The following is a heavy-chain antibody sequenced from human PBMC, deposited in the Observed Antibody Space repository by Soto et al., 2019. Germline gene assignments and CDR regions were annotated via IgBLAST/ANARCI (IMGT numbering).Heavy chain of an antibody. D-gene: IGHD1-26*01. CDR2: INPSGGST. CDR3: PRLMAEGASQWVFYFAS. Sequence: QVQLVQSGAEVKKPGASVKVSCKASGYTFTSYYMHWVRQAPGQGLEWMGIINPSGGSTSYAQKFQGGVPRTRDPPRSTVYGERGRGGSKHAAWYYGPRLMAEGASQWVFYFASWGPGT. J-gene: IGHJ4*02. CDR1: GYTFTSYY. V-gene: IGHV1-46*01.